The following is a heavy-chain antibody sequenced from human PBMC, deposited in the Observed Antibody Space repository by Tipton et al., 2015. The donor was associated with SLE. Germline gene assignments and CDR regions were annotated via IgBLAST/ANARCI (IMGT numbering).Heavy chain of an antibody. CDR2: VYFSGNT. V-gene: IGHV4-39*07. D-gene: IGHD3-10*01. J-gene: IGHJ3*02. CDR3: ARETASGAFDI. Sequence: TLSLTCTVSGGSISSSSNYWGWIRQPPGKGLEWIGSVYFSGNTYYNPSLKSRVTISLDTSKNQFSLKVSSVTAADTAVYYCARETASGAFDIWGLGTMVTVSS. CDR1: GGSISSSSNY.